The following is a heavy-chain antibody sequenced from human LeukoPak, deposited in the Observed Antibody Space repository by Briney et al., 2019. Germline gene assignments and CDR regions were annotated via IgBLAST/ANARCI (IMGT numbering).Heavy chain of an antibody. V-gene: IGHV3-53*01. CDR1: GFTVSSNY. J-gene: IGHJ4*02. CDR2: IYSGSTT. D-gene: IGHD6-19*01. CDR3: AIVSPEYRSGPWVEY. Sequence: PGGSLRLSCAASGFTVSSNYMSWVRQAPGKGLEWVSVIYSGSTTYYADSVKGRFTISRDNSKNTLYLQMNSLRAEDTAVYYCAIVSPEYRSGPWVEYWGQGTLVTVSS.